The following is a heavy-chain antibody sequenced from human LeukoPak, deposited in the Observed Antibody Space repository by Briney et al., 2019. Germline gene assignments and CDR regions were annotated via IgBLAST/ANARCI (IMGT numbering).Heavy chain of an antibody. CDR2: IHYSGTA. J-gene: IGHJ4*02. CDR1: DGSITNYD. V-gene: IGHV4-59*12. Sequence: PSETLSLSCTVSDGSITNYDWSWVRQPPGKGPEFIGYIHYSGTANYNPSLRSRVTISIDTSKKHFFLKLSSVTAADTAVYYCAREGNNWNPLFFDYWGQGTLVTVSS. CDR3: AREGNNWNPLFFDY. D-gene: IGHD1-20*01.